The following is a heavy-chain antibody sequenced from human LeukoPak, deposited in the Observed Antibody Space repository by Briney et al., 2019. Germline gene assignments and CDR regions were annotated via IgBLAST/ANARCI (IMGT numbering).Heavy chain of an antibody. V-gene: IGHV1-69*04. Sequence: SVKVSCKASGYTLTSYGISWVRQAPGQGLEWMGRIIPILGIANYAQKFQGRVTITADKSTSTAYMELSSLRSEDTAVYYCAREGVITGTTRAFDIWGQGTMVTVSS. D-gene: IGHD1-7*01. CDR3: AREGVITGTTRAFDI. J-gene: IGHJ3*02. CDR1: GYTLTSYG. CDR2: IIPILGIA.